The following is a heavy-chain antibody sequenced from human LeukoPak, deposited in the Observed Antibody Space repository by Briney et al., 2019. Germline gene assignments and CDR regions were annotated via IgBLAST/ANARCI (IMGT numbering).Heavy chain of an antibody. V-gene: IGHV3-30*04. D-gene: IGHD6-13*01. Sequence: QPGRSLRLSCAASGFIFSSYAMHWVRQAPGKGLEWVAVISYDGSNKYYADSVKGRFTISRDNSKNTLYLQMNSLRAEDTAVYYCARGGSSWDFAFDIWGQGTMVTVSS. J-gene: IGHJ3*02. CDR2: ISYDGSNK. CDR1: GFIFSSYA. CDR3: ARGGSSWDFAFDI.